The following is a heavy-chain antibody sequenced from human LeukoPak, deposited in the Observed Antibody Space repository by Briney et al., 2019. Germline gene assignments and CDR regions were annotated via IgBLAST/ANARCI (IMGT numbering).Heavy chain of an antibody. CDR3: ARGRSAARRLTHNWFDP. Sequence: SETLSLTCTVSGGSITTNNYYWGWIRQPPGKGLEWIGEINHSGSTNYNPSLKSRVTISVDTSKNQFSLKLRSVTAADTAVYYCARGRSAARRLTHNWFDPWGQGTLVTDSS. V-gene: IGHV4-39*07. D-gene: IGHD6-13*01. CDR1: GGSITTNNYY. CDR2: INHSGST. J-gene: IGHJ5*02.